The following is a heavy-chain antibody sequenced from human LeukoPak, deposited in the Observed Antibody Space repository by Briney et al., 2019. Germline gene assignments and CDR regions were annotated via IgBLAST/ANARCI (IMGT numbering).Heavy chain of an antibody. CDR3: ARGPNFWSGYLGYFDY. D-gene: IGHD3-3*01. CDR1: GGSFSGYY. CDR2: INHSGST. V-gene: IGHV4-34*01. J-gene: IGHJ4*02. Sequence: SETLSLTCAVYGGSFSGYYWSWIRQTPGKGLEWIGEINHSGSTNYNPSLKSRVTISVDSSKKQFSLKLSSVTGADTAVYYCARGPNFWSGYLGYFDYWGQGTLVTVSS.